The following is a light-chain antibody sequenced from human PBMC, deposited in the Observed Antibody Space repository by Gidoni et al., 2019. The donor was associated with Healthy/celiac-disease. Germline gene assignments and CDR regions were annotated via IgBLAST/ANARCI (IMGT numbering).Light chain of an antibody. CDR2: GAS. Sequence: EVVLTQSPGTLSLSPGERATLSCRASQSVSSSCLAWYQQKPGQARRLLIYGASSRATGIPDRFSGSGSGTDFTLTISRLETEDFAVYYCQQHGSSPTFGQGTKVEIK. V-gene: IGKV3-20*01. CDR3: QQHGSSPT. J-gene: IGKJ1*01. CDR1: QSVSSSC.